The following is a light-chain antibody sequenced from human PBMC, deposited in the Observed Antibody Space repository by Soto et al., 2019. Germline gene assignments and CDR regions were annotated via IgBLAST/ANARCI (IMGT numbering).Light chain of an antibody. CDR1: QSLLHSNGYNY. V-gene: IGKV2-28*01. CDR2: LGS. Sequence: DIVMTQSPLSLPVTPGEPASISCRSSQSLLHSNGYNYLDWYLQKPGQSPQLLIYLGSNRASGVPDRFSDSGSGTDFTLKISRVEAEDVGVYYCMQALQTPYTFGQGPKLEIK. J-gene: IGKJ2*01. CDR3: MQALQTPYT.